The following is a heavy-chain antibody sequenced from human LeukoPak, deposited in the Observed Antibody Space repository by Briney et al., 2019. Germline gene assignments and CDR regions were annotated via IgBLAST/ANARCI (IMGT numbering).Heavy chain of an antibody. D-gene: IGHD6-19*01. CDR1: GFTFDDYA. V-gene: IGHV3-9*01. CDR3: AKGVHSCGWYMSD. Sequence: GGSLRLSCAASGFTFDDYAMHWVRQAPGKGLEWVSGISWNSGSIGYADSVKGRFTISRDNAKNSLYLQMNSLRAEDTALYYCAKGVHSCGWYMSDWGQGTLVTVSS. CDR2: ISWNSGSI. J-gene: IGHJ4*02.